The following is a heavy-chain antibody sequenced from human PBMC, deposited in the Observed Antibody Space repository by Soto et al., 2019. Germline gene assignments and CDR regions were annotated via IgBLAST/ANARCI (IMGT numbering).Heavy chain of an antibody. J-gene: IGHJ4*01. Sequence: GGSLRLSCAASGFTFSSYGMSWVRQAPGKGLEWVSGISGTGGSTYYADSVKGRFTISRDNSKNTLFLQMDSLRAEDTAVYYCARKSDCSRGSCPDYFDYWGHGTLVTVSA. CDR3: ARKSDCSRGSCPDYFDY. CDR2: ISGTGGST. CDR1: GFTFSSYG. V-gene: IGHV3-23*01. D-gene: IGHD2-15*01.